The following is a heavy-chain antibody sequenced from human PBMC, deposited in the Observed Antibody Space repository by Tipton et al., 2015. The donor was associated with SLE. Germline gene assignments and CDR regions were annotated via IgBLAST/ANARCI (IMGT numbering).Heavy chain of an antibody. Sequence: TLSLTCSVSGGSISSNYWIWIRQPPGKGLEWIGYISYGGGTNYNPSLKSRVTMSVDTAKNQFSLKLTSVTAADTAVYYCARGMLTWRGAIVDVDVWGQGTTVNVSS. CDR2: ISYGGGT. J-gene: IGHJ6*02. D-gene: IGHD3-10*02. CDR3: ARGMLTWRGAIVDVDV. CDR1: GGSISSNY. V-gene: IGHV4-59*08.